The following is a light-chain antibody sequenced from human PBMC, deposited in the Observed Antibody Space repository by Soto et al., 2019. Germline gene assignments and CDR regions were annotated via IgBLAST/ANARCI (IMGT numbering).Light chain of an antibody. Sequence: DIRMTQSPSTLSASVGDRVTITCRASQSISSWLAWYQQKPGKAPKLLIYKATSLESGVPSMFSGSGSGTEFTLTISSLQPDDFATYYCQQYNSPWTFGQGTKVEIK. J-gene: IGKJ1*01. CDR3: QQYNSPWT. V-gene: IGKV1-5*03. CDR2: KAT. CDR1: QSISSW.